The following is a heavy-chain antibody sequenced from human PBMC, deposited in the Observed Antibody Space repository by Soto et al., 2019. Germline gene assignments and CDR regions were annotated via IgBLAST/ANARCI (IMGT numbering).Heavy chain of an antibody. D-gene: IGHD3-22*01. CDR3: ALKAHDHSGYYPRTPSYFDY. V-gene: IGHV1-69*02. J-gene: IGHJ4*02. CDR2: IIPILGIA. Sequence: QVQLVQSGAEVKKPGSSVKVSCKASGGTFSSYTISWVRQAPGQGLEWMGRIIPILGIANYAQKFQGRVTITADKSXXTXYXXLSSLRSEDTAVYYCALKAHDHSGYYPRTPSYFDYWGQGTLVTVSS. CDR1: GGTFSSYT.